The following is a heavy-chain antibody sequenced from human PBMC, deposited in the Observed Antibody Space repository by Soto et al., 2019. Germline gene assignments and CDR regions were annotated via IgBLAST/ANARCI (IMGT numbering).Heavy chain of an antibody. CDR3: TTDRLNGDRGAFDI. CDR2: IKSKTDGGTT. D-gene: IGHD4-17*01. CDR1: GFTFNNAW. V-gene: IGHV3-15*01. J-gene: IGHJ3*02. Sequence: EVQLVESGGGLVKPGGSLRLSCAASGFTFNNAWMSWVRQAPGKGLEWVGRIKSKTDGGTTDYAAPVKGRFTIARDDSKRTLNLQMNSLKTEDTAVYYCTTDRLNGDRGAFDIWGQGTMVTVSS.